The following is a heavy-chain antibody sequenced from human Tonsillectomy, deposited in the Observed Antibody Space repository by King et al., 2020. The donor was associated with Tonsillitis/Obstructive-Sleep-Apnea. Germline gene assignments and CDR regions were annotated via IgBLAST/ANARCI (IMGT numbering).Heavy chain of an antibody. CDR3: ARNARIECGSSCYSWFDP. Sequence: VQLVESGGDLVQPGGSLRLSCAASGFTFGTSWMDWVRQAPGKGLVWVSRINSDGSITTYADSVKGRFTISRDNAKSTLYLQMNSLRDEDTAVYYCARNARIECGSSCYSWFDPWGQGTLVTVSS. D-gene: IGHD2-2*02. CDR1: GFTFGTSW. V-gene: IGHV3-74*01. J-gene: IGHJ5*02. CDR2: INSDGSIT.